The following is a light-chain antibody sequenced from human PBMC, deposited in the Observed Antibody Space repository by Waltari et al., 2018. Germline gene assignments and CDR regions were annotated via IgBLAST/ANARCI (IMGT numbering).Light chain of an antibody. CDR1: SSDVGRYNL. Sequence: QSALTQPASVSGSPGQSITISCTWASSDVGRYNLVSWYQQHPGKAPKLIIYEATKRPSGVSDRFSGSKSGYSASLTISGVQADDEADYYCCSYTSSSTPRLFGGGTELTVL. J-gene: IGLJ3*02. V-gene: IGLV2-14*02. CDR3: CSYTSSSTPRL. CDR2: EAT.